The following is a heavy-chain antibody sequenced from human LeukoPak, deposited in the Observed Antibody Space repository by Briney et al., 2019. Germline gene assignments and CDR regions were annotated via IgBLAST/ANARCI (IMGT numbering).Heavy chain of an antibody. CDR1: GYSFTGYY. D-gene: IGHD3-9*01. J-gene: IGHJ3*02. CDR2: INPNSGGT. CDR3: ARAHREIRYFDWSDAFDI. Sequence: ASVKVSCKASGYSFTGYYIHWVRQAPGQGLEWMGWINPNSGGTKYAQKFQGRVTMTRDTSISTVYMELSRLRSDGTAVYYCARAHREIRYFDWSDAFDIWGQGTMVTVSS. V-gene: IGHV1-2*02.